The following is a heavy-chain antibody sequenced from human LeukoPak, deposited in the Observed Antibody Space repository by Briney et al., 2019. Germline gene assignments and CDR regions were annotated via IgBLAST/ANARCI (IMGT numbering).Heavy chain of an antibody. CDR2: ISGSGGVT. V-gene: IGHV3-23*01. D-gene: IGHD2-15*01. Sequence: GSLRLSCAASGFSFSTFAIYWIRQAPGKGLEWVSVISGSGGVTYYADSVKGRFTTSRDNSKSMLYLQLSSLRAEDTAVYYCVIHRNSDGSDRGHWGQGTLVTVSS. CDR3: VIHRNSDGSDRGH. J-gene: IGHJ4*02. CDR1: GFSFSTFA.